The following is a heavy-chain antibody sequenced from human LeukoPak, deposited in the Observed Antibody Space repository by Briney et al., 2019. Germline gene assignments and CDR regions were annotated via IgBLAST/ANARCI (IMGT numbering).Heavy chain of an antibody. CDR1: GGSITSTFW. D-gene: IGHD5-12*01. V-gene: IGHV4-4*02. CDR2: IYYSGST. J-gene: IGHJ6*02. Sequence: SETLSLTCAVSGGSITSTFWWTWVRQPPGKGLEWIGDIYYSGSTNYNPSLKSRVTISVDKSNNQFSLNLNSVTAADTAVYYCASIEGPHSLAGYDQYYYYGMDVWGQGTTVTVSS. CDR3: ASIEGPHSLAGYDQYYYYGMDV.